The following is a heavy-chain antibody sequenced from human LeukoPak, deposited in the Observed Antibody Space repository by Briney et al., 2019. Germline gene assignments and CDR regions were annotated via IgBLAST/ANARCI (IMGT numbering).Heavy chain of an antibody. J-gene: IGHJ4*02. Sequence: PGGSLRLSCAASGFTFSSYWMSWVRQAPGKGLEWVANIKQDGSEKYYVDSVKGRFTISRDNAKNSLYLQMNSLRAEDTAVYYCARGPIRSGSHFDYWGQGTLVTVSS. V-gene: IGHV3-7*01. CDR1: GFTFSSYW. CDR2: IKQDGSEK. D-gene: IGHD3-3*01. CDR3: ARGPIRSGSHFDY.